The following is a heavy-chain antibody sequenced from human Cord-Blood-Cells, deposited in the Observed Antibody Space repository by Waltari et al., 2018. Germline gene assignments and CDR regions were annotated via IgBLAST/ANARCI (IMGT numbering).Heavy chain of an antibody. CDR1: GFTFSSYW. CDR2: IKQDGSEK. J-gene: IGHJ4*02. CDR3: ARAPYDFWSGIPYYFDY. D-gene: IGHD3-3*01. Sequence: EVQLVESGGGLVQPGGSLRLSCAASGFTFSSYWMSWVRQAPGKGLEWVANIKQDGSEKYYVDSVKGRFTISRDNAKNSLYLQMNSLRAEDTAVYYCARAPYDFWSGIPYYFDYWGQGTLVTVSS. V-gene: IGHV3-7*01.